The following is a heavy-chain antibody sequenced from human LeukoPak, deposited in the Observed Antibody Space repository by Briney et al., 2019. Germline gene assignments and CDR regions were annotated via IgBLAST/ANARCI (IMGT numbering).Heavy chain of an antibody. Sequence: GGSLRLSCVASGFTFSSYAMSWVRQAPGKGLEWVSAISGSGGSTYYADSVKGRFTISRDNSKNTLYLQMNSLRAEDTAVYYCAKGRFLEWLPDFDYWGQGTLVTVSS. CDR2: ISGSGGST. J-gene: IGHJ4*02. D-gene: IGHD3-3*01. V-gene: IGHV3-23*01. CDR3: AKGRFLEWLPDFDY. CDR1: GFTFSSYA.